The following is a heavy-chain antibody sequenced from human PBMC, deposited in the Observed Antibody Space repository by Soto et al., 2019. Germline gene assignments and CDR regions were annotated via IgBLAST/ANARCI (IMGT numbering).Heavy chain of an antibody. CDR3: ARDYYDSSGYYYAWFDP. D-gene: IGHD3-22*01. J-gene: IGHJ5*02. CDR2: INAGNGNT. CDR1: GYTFTSYA. V-gene: IGHV1-3*01. Sequence: ASVKVSCKASGYTFTSYAMHWVRQAPGQRLEWMGWINAGNGNTKYSQKFQGRVTITRDTSASTAYMELSSLRSEDTAVYYCARDYYDSSGYYYAWFDPWGKGTLVTVSS.